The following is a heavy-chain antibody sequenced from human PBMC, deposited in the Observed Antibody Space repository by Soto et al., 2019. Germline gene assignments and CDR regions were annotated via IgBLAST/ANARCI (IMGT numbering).Heavy chain of an antibody. CDR1: GYTFTSYG. V-gene: IGHV1-18*01. Sequence: GASVKVSCKASGYTFTSYGISWVRQAPGQGLEWMGWISAYNGNTNYAQKLQGRVTMTTDTSTSTAYMELRSLRSDDTAVYYCARDRAYYDSSGYFGPVDAFDIWGQGRMVTVSS. J-gene: IGHJ3*02. CDR3: ARDRAYYDSSGYFGPVDAFDI. D-gene: IGHD3-22*01. CDR2: ISAYNGNT.